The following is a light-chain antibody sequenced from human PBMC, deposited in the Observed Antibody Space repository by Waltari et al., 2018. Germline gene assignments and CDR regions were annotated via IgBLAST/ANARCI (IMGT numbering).Light chain of an antibody. CDR3: QQYGSSPLFT. CDR1: QSITNNY. J-gene: IGKJ3*01. V-gene: IGKV3-20*01. Sequence: DIVLTQSPGTLSLSPGERATLSCAASQSITNNYLAWSQQKPGQAPRLLIYGISIRATGIPDRFSGSRSGTDFTLTIDRLEPEDFAVYYCQQYGSSPLFTFGPGTTVDVK. CDR2: GIS.